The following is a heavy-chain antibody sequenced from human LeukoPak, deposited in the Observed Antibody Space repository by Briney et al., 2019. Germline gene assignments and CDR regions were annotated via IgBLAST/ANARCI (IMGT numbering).Heavy chain of an antibody. D-gene: IGHD3-22*01. CDR2: ISDSGGST. J-gene: IGHJ4*02. CDR3: AKGPDSGYYYE. Sequence: SVRLYWAAYAFTFIMDCMSWVRHGPGNGLEWVPAISDSGGSTSCEDSVKGRFNISRDNSKHTLYVQMNSVRAEDKAVYPCAKGPDSGYYYEWGQGTLVTVSS. CDR1: AFTFIMDC. V-gene: IGHV3-23*01.